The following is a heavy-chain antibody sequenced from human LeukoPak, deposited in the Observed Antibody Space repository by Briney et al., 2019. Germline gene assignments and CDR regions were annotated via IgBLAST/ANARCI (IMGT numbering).Heavy chain of an antibody. J-gene: IGHJ4*02. CDR3: ARKEGGTWAADY. V-gene: IGHV3-30*03. Sequence: GGSLRLSCAASGFSFSSYGMHWVRQAPGKGLEWVAVISYDGDNKYYADSVNGRFTISRDNSKNTLYLQMNSLRAEDTAVYYCARKEGGTWAADYWGQGTLVSVSS. CDR1: GFSFSSYG. D-gene: IGHD2-15*01. CDR2: ISYDGDNK.